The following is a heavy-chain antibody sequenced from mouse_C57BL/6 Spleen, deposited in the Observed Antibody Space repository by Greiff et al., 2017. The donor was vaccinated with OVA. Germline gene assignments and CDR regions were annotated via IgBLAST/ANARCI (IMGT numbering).Heavy chain of an antibody. CDR3: ARPGDRTAQATEIFDY. J-gene: IGHJ2*01. D-gene: IGHD3-2*02. Sequence: QVQLKESGAELVKPGASVKISCKASGYAFSSYWMNWVTQRPGKGLEWIGQIYPGDGDTNYNGQFKGKATLTADTSSSTAYMQLSSLTSEDSAVDFCARPGDRTAQATEIFDYWGQGTTLTVSS. CDR1: GYAFSSYW. V-gene: IGHV1-80*01. CDR2: IYPGDGDT.